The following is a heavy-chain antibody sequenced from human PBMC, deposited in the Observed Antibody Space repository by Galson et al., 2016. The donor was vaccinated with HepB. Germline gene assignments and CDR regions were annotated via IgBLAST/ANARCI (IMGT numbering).Heavy chain of an antibody. CDR1: GYTFTSYW. CDR2: IDPGDSAI. D-gene: IGHD5-18*01. Sequence: QSGAEVKEPGESLKISCTCSGYTFTSYWIGWVRQMPGKGLEWMGIIDPGDSAIRYSPAFQGRVTISVDKSISTAYLQWSSLRASATATYYFARRHGYSYINAWGQGTLVTVSS. J-gene: IGHJ5*02. V-gene: IGHV5-51*01. CDR3: ARRHGYSYINA.